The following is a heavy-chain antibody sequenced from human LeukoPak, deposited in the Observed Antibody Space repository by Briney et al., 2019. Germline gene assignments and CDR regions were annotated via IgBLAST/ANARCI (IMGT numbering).Heavy chain of an antibody. CDR3: ARAYDFWSGYWSWGFDP. CDR2: IYYSGST. Sequence: GSLRLSCAASGFTFSSHAMSWIRQPPGKGLEWIGYIYYSGSTNYNPSLKSRVTISVDTSKNQFSLKLSSVTAADTAVYYCARAYDFWSGYWSWGFDPWGQGTLVTVSS. V-gene: IGHV4-59*08. D-gene: IGHD3-3*01. J-gene: IGHJ5*02. CDR1: GFTFSSHA.